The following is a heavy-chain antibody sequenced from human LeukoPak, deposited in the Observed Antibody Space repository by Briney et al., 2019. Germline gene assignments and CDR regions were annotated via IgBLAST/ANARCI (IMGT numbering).Heavy chain of an antibody. CDR2: IYTSGST. J-gene: IGHJ4*02. V-gene: IGHV4-4*07. CDR1: GGSISSYY. Sequence: PSQTLSLTCTVSGGSISSYYWSWIRQPAGKGLEWIGRIYTSGSTGYNPSLKSRVTMSVDTSKNQFSLKLSSVTAADTAVYYCARVDLRAAYFDYWGQGTLVTVSS. CDR3: ARVDLRAAYFDY. D-gene: IGHD2-15*01.